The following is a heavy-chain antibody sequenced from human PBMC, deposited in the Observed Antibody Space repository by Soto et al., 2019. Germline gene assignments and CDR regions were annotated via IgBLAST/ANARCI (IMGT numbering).Heavy chain of an antibody. CDR1: GGSFSGYY. D-gene: IGHD3-22*01. V-gene: IGHV4-34*01. CDR3: ARGDGYSDSDY. CDR2: INHSGST. Sequence: SETLSLTCAVYGGSFSGYYWSWIRQPPGKGLEWIGEINHSGSTNYNPSLKSRVTISVDTSRNQFSLKLSSVTAADTAVYYCARGDGYSDSDYWGQGTLVTVSS. J-gene: IGHJ4*02.